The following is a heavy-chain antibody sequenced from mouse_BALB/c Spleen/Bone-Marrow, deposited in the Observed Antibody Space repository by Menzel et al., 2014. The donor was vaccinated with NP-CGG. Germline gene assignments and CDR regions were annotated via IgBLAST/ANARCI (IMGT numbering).Heavy chain of an antibody. J-gene: IGHJ4*01. D-gene: IGHD2-3*01. CDR3: AGESSRWLVSYAMDY. V-gene: IGHV5-4*02. CDR1: GFTFSDYY. Sequence: EVKLQESGGGLVKPGGSLKLSCAASGFTFSDYYMYWVSQTPEKRLEWVATISDGGSYTYYPDSVKGRFTISRDNATNNLCLQMRSLKSEAADMYVCAGESSRWLVSYAMDYWGQGTSVTVSS. CDR2: ISDGGSYT.